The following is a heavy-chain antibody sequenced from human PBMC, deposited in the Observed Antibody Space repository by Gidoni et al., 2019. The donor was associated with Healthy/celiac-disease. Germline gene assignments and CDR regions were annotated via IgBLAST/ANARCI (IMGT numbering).Heavy chain of an antibody. CDR2: ISSSSRYI. J-gene: IGHJ4*02. Sequence: EVQLVESGGGLVKRGGALRLSWAAAGLTFIGESMNCVLQAPGKCLEWFSSISSSSRYIYYADSVKGRFTISRDNAKNSLYLQMNSRRAEDTAVYYCARALGGCYAGPSFDYWGQGTLVTVSS. CDR3: ARALGGCYAGPSFDY. D-gene: IGHD2-21*01. V-gene: IGHV3-21*01. CDR1: GLTFIGES.